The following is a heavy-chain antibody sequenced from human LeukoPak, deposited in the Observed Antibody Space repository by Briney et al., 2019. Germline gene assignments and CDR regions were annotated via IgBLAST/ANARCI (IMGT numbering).Heavy chain of an antibody. V-gene: IGHV1-2*02. CDR2: INPNSGGT. Sequence: GASVKVSCKASGYTFTGYYMHWVRQAPGQGLEWMGWINPNSGGTNYAQKFQGRVTTTADKATSTAYMELSSLRSEDTAVYYCARGKGWSDYWGQGTLVAVSS. CDR3: ARGKGWSDY. D-gene: IGHD6-19*01. CDR1: GYTFTGYY. J-gene: IGHJ4*02.